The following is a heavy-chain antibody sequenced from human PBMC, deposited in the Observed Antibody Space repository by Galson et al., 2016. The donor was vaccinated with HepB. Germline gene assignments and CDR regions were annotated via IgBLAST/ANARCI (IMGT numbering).Heavy chain of an antibody. D-gene: IGHD2-21*01. CDR3: AKDCGGSSAPSLYFDF. CDR2: ISDDGSKR. V-gene: IGHV3-30*18. Sequence: SLRLSCAVSGFTFTNYAIHWVRQAPGRGLEWVAVISDDGSKRYYVDSVKGRFTISRDNSKNTVHLQMDRLRGDDTAVYYCAKDCGGSSAPSLYFDFWGQGTLVTVSS. J-gene: IGHJ4*02. CDR1: GFTFTNYA.